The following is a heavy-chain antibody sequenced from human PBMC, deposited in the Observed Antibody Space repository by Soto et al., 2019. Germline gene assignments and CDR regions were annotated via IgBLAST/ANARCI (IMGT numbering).Heavy chain of an antibody. Sequence: QVQLVESGGGVVQPGRSLRLSCAASGFTFSSYAMHWVRQAPGKGLEWVAVILYDGSNKYYADSVKGRFTISRDNSKNTLYQQMNSLRAEDTAVYYCARGPLVRPGYYGMDVWGQGTTVTVSS. CDR3: ARGPLVRPGYYGMDV. V-gene: IGHV3-30-3*01. D-gene: IGHD6-6*01. J-gene: IGHJ6*02. CDR2: ILYDGSNK. CDR1: GFTFSSYA.